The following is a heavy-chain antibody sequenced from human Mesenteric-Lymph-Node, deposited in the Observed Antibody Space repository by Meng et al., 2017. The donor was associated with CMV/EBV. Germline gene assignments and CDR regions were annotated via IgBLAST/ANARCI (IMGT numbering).Heavy chain of an antibody. D-gene: IGHD1-26*01. CDR3: VRDWECIARSDFFDI. CDR1: GYTFTSYD. V-gene: IGHV1-8*01. CDR2: MNPNSGNT. Sequence: ASVKVSCKASGYTFTSYDINWVRQATGQGLEWMGWMNPNSGNTGYAQKFQGRVTMTRNTSISTAYMELRSLRSDDTAVYYCVRDWECIARSDFFDIWGQGTTVTVSS. J-gene: IGHJ3*02.